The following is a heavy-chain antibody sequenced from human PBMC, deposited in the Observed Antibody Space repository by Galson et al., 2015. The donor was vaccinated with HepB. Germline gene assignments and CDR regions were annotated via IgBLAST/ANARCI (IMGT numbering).Heavy chain of an antibody. CDR3: ARAAGSQYFDY. CDR2: IYYSGST. Sequence: TLSLTCTVSGDSISSGAYYWSWIRQHPGKGLEWIGYIYYSGSTNYNPSLKSRFTISVDTSKNQFSLKLSSVTAADTAVYYCARAAGSQYFDYWGQGTLVTVSS. D-gene: IGHD6-13*01. J-gene: IGHJ4*02. CDR1: GDSISSGAYY. V-gene: IGHV4-31*03.